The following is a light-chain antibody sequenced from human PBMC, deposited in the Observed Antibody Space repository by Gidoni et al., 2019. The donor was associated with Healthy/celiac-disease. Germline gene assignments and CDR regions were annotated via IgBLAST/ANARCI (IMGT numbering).Light chain of an antibody. V-gene: IGKV1-39*01. CDR3: QQSYSSSRA. Sequence: DIQMTQSPSSLSASVGDRVTITCRARQSISRYLNWYQQKPGKAPKLLIYAASSLESGIPARFSGSGSGTDFTLTISILEPEDFAAYYCQQSYSSSRAFGQGTKVDIK. J-gene: IGKJ3*01. CDR2: AAS. CDR1: QSISRY.